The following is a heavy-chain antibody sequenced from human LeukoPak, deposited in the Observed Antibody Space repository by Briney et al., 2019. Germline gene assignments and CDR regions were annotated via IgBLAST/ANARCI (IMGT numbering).Heavy chain of an antibody. J-gene: IGHJ4*02. CDR3: TRPQYCSGGSCYPSDY. V-gene: IGHV3-49*04. Sequence: PGGSLRLSCTASGFTFGDYAMSWVRQAPGKGLEWVGFIRSKAYGGTTEYAASVKGRFTISRDDSKSIAYLQMNSPKTEDTAVYYCTRPQYCSGGSCYPSDYWGQGTLVTVSS. CDR2: IRSKAYGGTT. CDR1: GFTFGDYA. D-gene: IGHD2-15*01.